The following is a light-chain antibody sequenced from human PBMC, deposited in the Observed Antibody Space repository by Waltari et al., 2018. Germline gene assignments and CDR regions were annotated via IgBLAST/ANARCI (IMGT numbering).Light chain of an antibody. CDR2: WSS. Sequence: DIVMIQSPESLAVSAGERATINCKSSQTLLYTSNNKIHLAWYQQKSGQPPKALIYWSSTRAPGVSARFSGSVSGTNFSLTISGLQAEDVGIYYCHEYYNSPLTFGGGTRVEI. CDR3: HEYYNSPLT. J-gene: IGKJ4*01. CDR1: QTLLYTSNNKIH. V-gene: IGKV4-1*01.